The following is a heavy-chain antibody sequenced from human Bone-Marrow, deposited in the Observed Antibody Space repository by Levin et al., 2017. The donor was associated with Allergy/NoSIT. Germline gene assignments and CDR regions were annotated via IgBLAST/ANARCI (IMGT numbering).Heavy chain of an antibody. J-gene: IGHJ6*02. V-gene: IGHV3-7*01. CDR3: ARADGSSSNYYYYGMDV. CDR1: GFNFSSYW. CDR2: IKQDGNDK. D-gene: IGHD6-6*01. Sequence: GGSLRLSCAVSGFNFSSYWMSWVRQAPGKGLEWVANIKQDGNDKYYVDSVKGRFTISRDNAKNSLYLRMSSLRAEDTAVYYCARADGSSSNYYYYGMDVWGQGTSVTVSS.